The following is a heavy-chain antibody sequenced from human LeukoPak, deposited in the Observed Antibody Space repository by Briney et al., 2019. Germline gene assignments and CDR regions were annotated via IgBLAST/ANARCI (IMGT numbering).Heavy chain of an antibody. CDR3: AREEASIAAAGVYYYGMDV. J-gene: IGHJ6*02. CDR1: GFTFSSYG. D-gene: IGHD6-13*01. CDR2: ISYDGSNK. V-gene: IGHV3-30*03. Sequence: GGSLRLSCAASGFTFSSYGMHWVRQAPGKGLEWVAVISYDGSNKYYADSVKGRFTISRDNSKNTLYLQMNSLRAEDTAVYYCAREEASIAAAGVYYYGMDVWGQGTTVTVSS.